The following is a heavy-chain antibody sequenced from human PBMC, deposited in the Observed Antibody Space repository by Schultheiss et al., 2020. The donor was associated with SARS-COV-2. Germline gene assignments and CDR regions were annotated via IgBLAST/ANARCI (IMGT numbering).Heavy chain of an antibody. V-gene: IGHV4-61*08. J-gene: IGHJ6*02. D-gene: IGHD3-3*01. Sequence: SETLSLTCTVSGGSISSGGYYWTWIRQSPGKGLEWIGYIYNSGSTNYNPSLKSRVTISVDTSKNQFSLKLSSVTAADTAVYYCARGGSYYDFWSGYYPYYYYGMDVWGQGTTVTVSS. CDR3: ARGGSYYDFWSGYYPYYYYGMDV. CDR1: GGSISSGGYY. CDR2: IYNSGST.